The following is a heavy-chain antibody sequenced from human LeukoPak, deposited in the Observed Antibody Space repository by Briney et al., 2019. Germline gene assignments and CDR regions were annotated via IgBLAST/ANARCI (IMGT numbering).Heavy chain of an antibody. J-gene: IGHJ4*02. D-gene: IGHD5-12*01. CDR2: IYYSGST. V-gene: IGHV4-59*08. Sequence: SETLSLTCTVSGGSISSYYWSWIRQPPGKGLEWIGYIYYSGSTNYNPSLKSRVTISVDTSKNQFSLKLSSVTAADTAVYYCARRLGSSGYESSLYYFDYWGQGTLVTVSS. CDR3: ARRLGSSGYESSLYYFDY. CDR1: GGSISSYY.